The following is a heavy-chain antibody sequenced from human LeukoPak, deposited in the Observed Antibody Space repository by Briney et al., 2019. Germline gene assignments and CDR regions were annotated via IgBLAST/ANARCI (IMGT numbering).Heavy chain of an antibody. V-gene: IGHV4-59*01. CDR2: IYYSGST. CDR3: ARVGTGTRYNWFDP. J-gene: IGHJ5*02. D-gene: IGHD1-7*01. Sequence: SETLSLTCTVSGGSISSYYWSWIRQPPGKGPEWIGYIYYSGSTNYNPSLKSRVTISVDTSKNQFSLKLSSVTAADTAVYYCARVGTGTRYNWFDPWGQGTLVTVSS. CDR1: GGSISSYY.